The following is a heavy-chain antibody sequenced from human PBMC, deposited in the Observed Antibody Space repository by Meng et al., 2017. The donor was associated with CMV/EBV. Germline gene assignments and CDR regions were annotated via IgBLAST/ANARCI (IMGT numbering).Heavy chain of an antibody. CDR3: ARVLRQQLVPGYFDY. D-gene: IGHD6-13*01. J-gene: IGHJ4*02. CDR2: INPLTGGR. CDR1: GYTFTDYY. V-gene: IGHV1-2*02. Sequence: ASVKVSCKAAGYTFTDYYIHWVRQAPGQGLEWLGWINPLTGGRNYAQKFQDRVTMTRDKSVRTAYMELSRLRSDDTAVYYCARVLRQQLVPGYFDYWGQGTLVTVSS.